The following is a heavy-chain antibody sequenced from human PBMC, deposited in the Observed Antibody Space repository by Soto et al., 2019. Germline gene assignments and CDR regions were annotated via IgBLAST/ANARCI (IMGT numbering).Heavy chain of an antibody. CDR1: GFTFSSYG. J-gene: IGHJ6*02. CDR3: ARGPDRVTTDYYGMDV. Sequence: SLRLSCAASGFTFSSYGMHWVRQAPGKGLEWVAVIWYDGSNKYYADSVKGRFTISRDNSKNTLYLQMNSLRAEDTAVYYCARGPDRVTTDYYGMDVWGQGTTVTVSS. V-gene: IGHV3-33*01. CDR2: IWYDGSNK. D-gene: IGHD4-17*01.